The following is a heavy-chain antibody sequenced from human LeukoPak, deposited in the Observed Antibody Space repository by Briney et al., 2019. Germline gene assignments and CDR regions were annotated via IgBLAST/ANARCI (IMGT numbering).Heavy chain of an antibody. CDR1: GGSISSSSYY. Sequence: SETLSLTCTVSGGSISSSSYYWGWIRQPPGKGLEWIGSIYYSGSTYYNPSLKSRVTISVDTSKNQFSLKLSSVTAADTAVYYCARVLGDFWSGYYFDYWGQGILVTVSS. V-gene: IGHV4-39*07. J-gene: IGHJ4*02. CDR3: ARVLGDFWSGYYFDY. D-gene: IGHD3-3*01. CDR2: IYYSGST.